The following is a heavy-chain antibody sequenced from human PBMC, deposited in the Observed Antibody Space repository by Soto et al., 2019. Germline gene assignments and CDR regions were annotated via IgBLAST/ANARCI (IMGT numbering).Heavy chain of an antibody. V-gene: IGHV3-30-3*01. CDR1: GFTFSNYA. J-gene: IGHJ2*01. CDR2: VSHDGNNQ. D-gene: IGHD2-21*01. CDR3: ARDGGTQMWRPWYFDL. Sequence: GGSLRLSCAASGFTFSNYAMHWVRQAPGKGLEWVAIVSHDGNNQYYADSAKGRFTISRDNSENTLYLQMNSLRTEDTAVFYCARDGGTQMWRPWYFDLWGRGTLVTVSS.